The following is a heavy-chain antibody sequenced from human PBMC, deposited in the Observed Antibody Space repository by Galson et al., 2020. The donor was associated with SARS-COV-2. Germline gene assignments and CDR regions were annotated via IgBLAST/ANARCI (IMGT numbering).Heavy chain of an antibody. D-gene: IGHD2-2*01. CDR3: TTSSSRRAVQDSLDAFDI. CDR1: GFTFSNAS. V-gene: IGHV3-15*05. J-gene: IGHJ3*02. Sequence: GESLKISCAASGFTFSNASMSWVRQAPGKGLEWVGRIKSKSDGGTTDHAALVKGRFTISRDDSKNTLYLQMSSLKTEDTAVYYCTTSSSRRAVQDSLDAFDIWGQGTLVTVSS. CDR2: IKSKSDGGTT.